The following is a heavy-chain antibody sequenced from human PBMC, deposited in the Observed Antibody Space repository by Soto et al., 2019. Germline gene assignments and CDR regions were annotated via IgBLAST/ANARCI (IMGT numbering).Heavy chain of an antibody. V-gene: IGHV3-23*01. J-gene: IGHJ4*02. Sequence: GGSLRLSCAASGFPFSSYAMSWVRQAPGKGLEWVSAISGSGGSTYYADSVKGRFTISRDNSKNTLYLQMNSLRAEDTAVYYCAKDPGALDDFWSGYPKPFDYWGQGTLVTVSS. CDR3: AKDPGALDDFWSGYPKPFDY. D-gene: IGHD3-3*01. CDR2: ISGSGGST. CDR1: GFPFSSYA.